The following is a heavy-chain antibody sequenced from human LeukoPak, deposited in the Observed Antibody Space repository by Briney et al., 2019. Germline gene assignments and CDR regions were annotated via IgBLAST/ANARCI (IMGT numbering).Heavy chain of an antibody. V-gene: IGHV3-53*05. CDR2: IYVGGTT. CDR1: GFTVSSNY. D-gene: IGHD5/OR15-5a*01. J-gene: IGHJ4*02. Sequence: GGSLTPSCAASGFTVSSNYMTWVSQDPGQGLEGVSVIYVGGTTYYSDSVKGRFTISRDNSRNTVYLQMNSRRVEDTAVYYCARGDGVYVYWGQGTLVTVSS. CDR3: ARGDGVYVY.